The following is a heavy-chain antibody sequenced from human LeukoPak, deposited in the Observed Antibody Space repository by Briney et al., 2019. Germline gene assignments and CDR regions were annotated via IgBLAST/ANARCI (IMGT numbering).Heavy chain of an antibody. CDR1: GYTFTGYY. CDR2: VNPNDGGT. D-gene: IGHD6-13*01. V-gene: IGHV1-2*02. CDR3: ARDLDSSWTGYFQP. J-gene: IGHJ1*01. Sequence: ASVKVSCKASGYTFTGYYIHWVRQAPGQGLEWMGWVNPNDGGTNYAQKFQGRVTMTWDTSITTAYMELSSLTSDDTAVYYCARDLDSSWTGYFQPWGQGTLVTVS.